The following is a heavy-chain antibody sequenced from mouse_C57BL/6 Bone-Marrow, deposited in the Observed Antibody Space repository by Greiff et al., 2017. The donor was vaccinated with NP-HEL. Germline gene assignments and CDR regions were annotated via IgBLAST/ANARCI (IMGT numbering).Heavy chain of an antibody. CDR1: GYAFTNYW. J-gene: IGHJ4*01. CDR3: ARDGYYVYYYAMDY. V-gene: IGHV1-54*01. Sequence: VQLQESGAELVRPGTSVKVSCKASGYAFTNYWIEWVKQRPGQGLEWIGVINPGSGGTNYNEKFKGKATLTADKSSSTAYMQLSSLTSEDSAVYFCARDGYYVYYYAMDYWGQGTSVTVSS. CDR2: INPGSGGT. D-gene: IGHD2-3*01.